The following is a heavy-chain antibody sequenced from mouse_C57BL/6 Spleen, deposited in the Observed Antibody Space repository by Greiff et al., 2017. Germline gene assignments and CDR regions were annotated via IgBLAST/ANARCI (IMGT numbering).Heavy chain of an antibody. J-gene: IGHJ4*01. CDR2: ISSGSSTI. CDR3: ARPYYYGSFYAMDY. D-gene: IGHD1-1*01. Sequence: EVKLMESGGGLVKPGGSLKLSCAASGFTFSDYGMHWVRQAPEKGLEWVAYISSGSSTIYYADKVKGRFTIARDNAKNTLFLQMTSLRSEDTAMYYCARPYYYGSFYAMDYWGQGTSVTVSS. CDR1: GFTFSDYG. V-gene: IGHV5-17*01.